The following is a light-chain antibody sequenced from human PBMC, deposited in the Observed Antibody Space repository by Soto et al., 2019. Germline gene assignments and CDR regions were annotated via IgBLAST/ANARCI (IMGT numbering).Light chain of an antibody. CDR1: SSNIGAGYD. V-gene: IGLV1-40*01. CDR3: QSYDSSLSGYV. Sequence: QSVLTQPPSVSGAPGQRVTISCTGLSSNIGAGYDVHWYQQLPGTAPKLLIYGNSNRPSGVPDRFSGSKSGTSASLAITGLQAEDEADYYCQSYDSSLSGYVFGTGTKLTVL. CDR2: GNS. J-gene: IGLJ1*01.